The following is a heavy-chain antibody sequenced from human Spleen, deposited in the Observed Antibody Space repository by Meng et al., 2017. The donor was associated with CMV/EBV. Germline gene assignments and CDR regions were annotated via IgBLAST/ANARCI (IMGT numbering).Heavy chain of an antibody. CDR1: GGSFSGYY. J-gene: IGHJ6*02. D-gene: IGHD2-2*03. CDR3: ARYKGGYCSSTSCPPWAYYYYYGMDV. CDR2: INHSGST. V-gene: IGHV4-34*01. Sequence: GSLRLSCAVYGGSFSGYYWSWIRQPPGKGLEWIGEINHSGSTNYNPSLKSRVTISVDTSKNQFSLKLSSVTAADTAVYYCARYKGGYCSSTSCPPWAYYYYYGMDVWGQGTTVTVSS.